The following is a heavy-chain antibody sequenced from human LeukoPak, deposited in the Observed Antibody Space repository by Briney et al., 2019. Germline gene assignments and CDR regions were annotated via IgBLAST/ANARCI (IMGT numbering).Heavy chain of an antibody. CDR3: ARSGGNSVVDAFDI. CDR2: FYYSGST. Sequence: SETLSLTCTVSGGSISSYYWSWIRQPPGKGLEGFGYFYYSGSTNYNPSLKSRVTISVDTYKNQFSLKLSSVTAADAAVYYCARSGGNSVVDAFDIWGQGTMVTVSS. CDR1: GGSISSYY. J-gene: IGHJ3*02. D-gene: IGHD4-23*01. V-gene: IGHV4-59*01.